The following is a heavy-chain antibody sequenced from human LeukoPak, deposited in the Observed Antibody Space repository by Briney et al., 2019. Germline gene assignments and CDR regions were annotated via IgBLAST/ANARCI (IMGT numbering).Heavy chain of an antibody. V-gene: IGHV4-34*01. J-gene: IGHJ4*02. Sequence: PSETLSLTCAVYGGSFSGYYWSWIRQPPGKGLEWIGEINHSGSTNYNPSLKSRVTISVDTSKNQFSLKLSSVTAADTAVYYCARMGRSASYPLVYWCQGTLVTVFS. D-gene: IGHD1-26*01. CDR3: ARMGRSASYPLVY. CDR1: GGSFSGYY. CDR2: INHSGST.